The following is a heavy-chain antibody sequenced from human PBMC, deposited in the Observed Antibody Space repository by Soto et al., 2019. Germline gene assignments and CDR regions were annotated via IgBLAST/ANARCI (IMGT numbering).Heavy chain of an antibody. CDR2: ISAYNGNT. Sequence: ASVKVSCKASGYTFTSYGISWLRQAPGQGLEWMGWISAYNGNTNYAQKLQGRVTMTTDTSTSTAYMELRSLRSDDTAVYYCARAFPHYYDSSGYYDYWGQGTLVTVSS. V-gene: IGHV1-18*01. CDR3: ARAFPHYYDSSGYYDY. CDR1: GYTFTSYG. J-gene: IGHJ4*02. D-gene: IGHD3-22*01.